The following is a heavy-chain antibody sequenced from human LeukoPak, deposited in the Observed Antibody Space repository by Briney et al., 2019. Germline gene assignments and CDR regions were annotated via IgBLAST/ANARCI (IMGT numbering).Heavy chain of an antibody. Sequence: HAGGSLRLSCAASGFTFSSYSMNWVRQAPGKGLEWVSYISSSRSTIYYADSVKGRFTISRDNAKNSLYLQMNSLRAEDTAVYYCARATSRGEGWGQGTLVTVSS. CDR2: ISSSRSTI. CDR1: GFTFSSYS. D-gene: IGHD3-10*01. CDR3: ARATSRGEG. J-gene: IGHJ4*02. V-gene: IGHV3-48*01.